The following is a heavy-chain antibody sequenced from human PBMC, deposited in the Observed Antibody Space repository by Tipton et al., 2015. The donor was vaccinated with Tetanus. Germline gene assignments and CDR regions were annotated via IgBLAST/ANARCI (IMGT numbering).Heavy chain of an antibody. CDR2: ISQTGST. CDR1: GALLTTGGYS. J-gene: IGHJ4*01. V-gene: IGHV4-30-2*01. D-gene: IGHD2-21*02. Sequence: TLSLTCNVTGALLTTGGYSWGWIRQPPGQGLEWIGYISQTGSTYFNPSLRSRLTMSFKMSKNQFSLRLTSVTAADTAVYYCATVGLVTASVKYWGQGTLVTVSS. CDR3: ATVGLVTASVKY.